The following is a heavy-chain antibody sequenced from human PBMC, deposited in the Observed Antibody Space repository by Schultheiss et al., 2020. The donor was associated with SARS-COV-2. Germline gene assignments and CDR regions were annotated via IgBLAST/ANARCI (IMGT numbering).Heavy chain of an antibody. Sequence: SQTLSLTCTVSGGSISSGSYYWSWIRQPPGKGLEWIGYIYYTGTTSYNPSLTSRVTILLDASKNQFSLKLSSVTAADTAVYYCARDNYYYGMDVWGQGTTVTVSS. CDR2: IYYTGTT. CDR1: GGSISSGSYY. CDR3: ARDNYYYGMDV. J-gene: IGHJ6*02. V-gene: IGHV4-61*01.